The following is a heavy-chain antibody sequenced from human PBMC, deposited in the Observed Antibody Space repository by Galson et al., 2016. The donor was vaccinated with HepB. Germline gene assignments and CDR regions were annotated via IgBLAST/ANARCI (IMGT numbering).Heavy chain of an antibody. Sequence: SLRLSCAASGFTFSSYAMHWVRPAPGEGLEWVAVITYDGSNKFYADSVKGRFTISRDNSKNTMYLQMNSLRAEDTALYYCARGLLPGVVGDIDYWGQGSLVTVSS. CDR2: ITYDGSNK. D-gene: IGHD2-15*01. CDR3: ARGLLPGVVGDIDY. CDR1: GFTFSSYA. V-gene: IGHV3-30-3*01. J-gene: IGHJ4*02.